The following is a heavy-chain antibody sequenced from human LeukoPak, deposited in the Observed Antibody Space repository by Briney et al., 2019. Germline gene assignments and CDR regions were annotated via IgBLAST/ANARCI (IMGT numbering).Heavy chain of an antibody. CDR3: ARGGYSSSLYDI. CDR2: INSNTDNDV. V-gene: IGHV1-2*02. J-gene: IGHJ4*02. Sequence: ASVKVSCKASGNTFTDYYIYWVRQAPGQGLEWMGLINSNTDNDVRYAQNFRGRITMTRDTSISTAYMELSSLTSDDTALYYCARGGYSSSLYDIWGQGSLVTVSS. CDR1: GNTFTDYY. D-gene: IGHD6-13*01.